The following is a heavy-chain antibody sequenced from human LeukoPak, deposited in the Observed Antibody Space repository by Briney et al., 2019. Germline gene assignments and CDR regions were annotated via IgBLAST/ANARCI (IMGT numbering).Heavy chain of an antibody. J-gene: IGHJ4*02. V-gene: IGHV1-69*13. Sequence: SVKVSCKASGGTFSSYAISWVRQAPGQGLEWMGGIIPIFGTANYAQKFQGRVTITADESTSTAYMELSRLRSDDTAVYYCATAEVVVITTAFDYWGQGTLVTVSS. CDR2: IIPIFGTA. D-gene: IGHD3-22*01. CDR3: ATAEVVVITTAFDY. CDR1: GGTFSSYA.